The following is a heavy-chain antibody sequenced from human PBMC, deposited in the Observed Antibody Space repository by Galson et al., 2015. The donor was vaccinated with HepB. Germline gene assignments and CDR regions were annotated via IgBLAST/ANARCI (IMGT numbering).Heavy chain of an antibody. CDR3: ARVTSSVGWYFDL. CDR2: IYYTGSN. J-gene: IGHJ2*01. CDR1: GGSISKGGNY. D-gene: IGHD4-23*01. Sequence: TLSLTCTVSGGSISKGGNYWSWIRQHPGKGLELIGYIYYTGSNYYNPSLKSRVAMSVDTSKNQFSLRLKSVTAADTARYHCARVTSSVGWYFDLWGRGSLVIVSS. V-gene: IGHV4-31*03.